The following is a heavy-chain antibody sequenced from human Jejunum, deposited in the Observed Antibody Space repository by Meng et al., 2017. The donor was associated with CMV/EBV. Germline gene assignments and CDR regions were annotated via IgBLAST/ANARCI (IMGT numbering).Heavy chain of an antibody. CDR1: GVSLITTGVG. CDR2: SYWYDDK. D-gene: IGHD2-8*01. CDR3: AHSTQNGAYPHSLFDY. J-gene: IGHJ4*02. V-gene: IGHV2-5*01. Sequence: QMTLKVASPSLLQPTPALTLTRSISGVSLITTGVGVGLIRPPPQKALGLLALSYWYDDKRYSASLQNRLTITKDTSKNQVVLTMANMDPVDTGTYYCAHSTQNGAYPHSLFDYWGQGTLVTVSS.